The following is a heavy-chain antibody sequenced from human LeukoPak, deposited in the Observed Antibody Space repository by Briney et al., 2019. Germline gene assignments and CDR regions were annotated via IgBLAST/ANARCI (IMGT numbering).Heavy chain of an antibody. Sequence: SETLSLTCTVSGGSISSYYWSWIRQPPGKGLEWIGYIYYSGSTNYNPFLKSRVTISVDTSKNQFSLKLRSVTAADTAVYYCAREAYATNLDAFDIWGQGTMVTVSS. J-gene: IGHJ3*02. CDR1: GGSISSYY. CDR2: IYYSGST. V-gene: IGHV4-59*12. D-gene: IGHD2-8*01. CDR3: AREAYATNLDAFDI.